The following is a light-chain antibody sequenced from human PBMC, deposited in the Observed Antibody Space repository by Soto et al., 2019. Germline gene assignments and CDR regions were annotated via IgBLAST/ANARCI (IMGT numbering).Light chain of an antibody. J-gene: IGLJ1*01. CDR1: SSNIGAGYD. Sequence: QSVLTPPPSVSGAPGQRHTNSCTRTSSNIGAGYDVHWYQQRPGAAPKLLISANINRPSGVPERFSGSKSGTSAYLAITGIQADDEGDYYCQSYDSTLSGRYVFGTGTKVTAL. V-gene: IGLV1-40*01. CDR3: QSYDSTLSGRYV. CDR2: ANI.